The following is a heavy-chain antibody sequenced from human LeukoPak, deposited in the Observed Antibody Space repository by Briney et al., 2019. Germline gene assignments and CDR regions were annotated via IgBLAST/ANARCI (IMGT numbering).Heavy chain of an antibody. J-gene: IGHJ4*02. V-gene: IGHV3-7*01. Sequence: SCKASGYTFTSYGISWVRQAPGKGLEWVVNIKQDGSEKYYVDSVKGRFTISRDNAKNSLYLQTNSLRAEDTAVYYCARDTDYGDYPSLDYWGQGTLVTVSS. CDR3: ARDTDYGDYPSLDY. CDR1: GYTFTSYG. D-gene: IGHD4-17*01. CDR2: IKQDGSEK.